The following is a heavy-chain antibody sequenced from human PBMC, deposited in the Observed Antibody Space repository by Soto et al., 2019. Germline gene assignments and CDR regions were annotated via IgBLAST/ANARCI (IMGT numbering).Heavy chain of an antibody. J-gene: IGHJ4*02. CDR3: AKEYCSSTSCYYDY. Sequence: QVQLVESGGGVVQPGRSLRLSCAASGFTFSSYGMHWVRQAPGKGLEWVAVISYDGSNEYYADSVKGRFTISRDNSKNTLYLQMNSLRAEDTAVYYCAKEYCSSTSCYYDYWGQGTLVTVSS. D-gene: IGHD2-2*01. CDR1: GFTFSSYG. CDR2: ISYDGSNE. V-gene: IGHV3-30*18.